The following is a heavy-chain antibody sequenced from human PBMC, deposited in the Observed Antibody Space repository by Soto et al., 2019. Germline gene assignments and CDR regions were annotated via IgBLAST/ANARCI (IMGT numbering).Heavy chain of an antibody. CDR1: GASVNNPSYF. V-gene: IGHV4-61*01. J-gene: IGHJ5*02. CDR3: ARATDEFLGARSRFDP. CDR2: IYFSETT. Sequence: SETLSLTCIVSGASVNNPSYFWTWIRQPPGKRPEWLGYIYFSETTDYNPSLKSRVTISIDTSKNQFSLKLTSVTAADTGVYYCARATDEFLGARSRFDPWGPGTPVPVSS. D-gene: IGHD1-26*01.